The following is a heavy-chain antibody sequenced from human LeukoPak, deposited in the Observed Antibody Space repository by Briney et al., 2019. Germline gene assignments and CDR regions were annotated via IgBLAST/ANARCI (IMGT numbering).Heavy chain of an antibody. CDR2: TYYRSKWYN. CDR1: GNSVSSNSAA. J-gene: IGHJ6*03. CDR3: ARGIVATYYYYMDV. Sequence: SQTLSLTCAIFGNSVSSNSAAWNWIRQSPSRGLECRGRTYYRSKWYNDYAVSVKSRITINPDTSKNQFSLQLNSVTPEDTAVYYCARGIVATYYYYMDVWGKGTTVTVSS. V-gene: IGHV6-1*01. D-gene: IGHD5-12*01.